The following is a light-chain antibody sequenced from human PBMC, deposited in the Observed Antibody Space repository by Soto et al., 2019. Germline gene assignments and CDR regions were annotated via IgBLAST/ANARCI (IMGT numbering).Light chain of an antibody. J-gene: IGLJ3*02. V-gene: IGLV2-23*02. CDR1: SGDIGSYNR. CDR2: EVT. Sequence: QSALTQPASVSGSPGQSITISCTGTSGDIGSYNRVSWYQQHPGKAPKLIIYEVTDRPSGVSNRFSGSKSGNTASLTISALQADDEATYYCCSYAGSYTLGVFGGGTKVTVL. CDR3: CSYAGSYTLGV.